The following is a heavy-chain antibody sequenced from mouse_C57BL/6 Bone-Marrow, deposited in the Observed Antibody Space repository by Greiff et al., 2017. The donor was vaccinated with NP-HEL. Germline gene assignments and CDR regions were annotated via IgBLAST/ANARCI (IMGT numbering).Heavy chain of an antibody. CDR1: GYTFTGYW. CDR2: ILPGSGGT. V-gene: IGHV1-9*01. Sequence: VQLQQSGAELMKPGASVKLSCKATGYTFTGYWIEWVKQRPGHGLEWIGEILPGSGGTNYTRKFKGKATFTADTSSNTAYMQLSSLTTEDSAIYYCARTRSDWYFDVWGTGTTVTVSS. J-gene: IGHJ1*03. CDR3: ARTRSDWYFDV.